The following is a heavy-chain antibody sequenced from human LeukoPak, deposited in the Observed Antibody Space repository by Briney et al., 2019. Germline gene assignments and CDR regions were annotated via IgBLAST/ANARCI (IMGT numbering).Heavy chain of an antibody. Sequence: GGSLRLSCAASGFTFRSYSLHWVRQAPAKGLEGVSSISCSSSYIYYADSVKGRFTISRHNAKNSLYLQMNSLRAEDTAVYYCARDLGVVVTGKPFDNWGQGAPGTVSS. V-gene: IGHV3-21*01. CDR1: GFTFRSYS. D-gene: IGHD3-22*01. CDR2: ISCSSSYI. CDR3: ARDLGVVVTGKPFDN. J-gene: IGHJ4*02.